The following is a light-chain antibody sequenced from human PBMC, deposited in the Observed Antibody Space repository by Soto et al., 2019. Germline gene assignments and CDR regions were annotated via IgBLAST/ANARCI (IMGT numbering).Light chain of an antibody. CDR2: GAS. CDR1: QSVSSSY. V-gene: IGKV3-20*01. CDR3: LQYGSSPYT. J-gene: IGKJ2*01. Sequence: EIELTQSPGTLSLSPGERATLSCRASQSVSSSYLAWYQQTPGQAHRPLIYGASSTPTGIPGRFSGSGSGTDFTLTISRLEPEDFALYYCLQYGSSPYTFGQGTKLEIK.